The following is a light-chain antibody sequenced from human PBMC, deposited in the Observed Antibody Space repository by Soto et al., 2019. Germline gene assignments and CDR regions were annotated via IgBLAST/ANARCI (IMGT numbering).Light chain of an antibody. CDR3: CSYAGGYTHV. CDR2: DVM. Sequence: ALTQPRSVSGSPGQSVTISCTGTSSDVGGYNFVSWFQQHPGKAPKLIIYDVMKRPSGVPHHFSGSKSGNTASLTISGLQAEDEADYYCCSYAGGYTHVFGTGTKVTVL. CDR1: SSDVGGYNF. V-gene: IGLV2-11*01. J-gene: IGLJ1*01.